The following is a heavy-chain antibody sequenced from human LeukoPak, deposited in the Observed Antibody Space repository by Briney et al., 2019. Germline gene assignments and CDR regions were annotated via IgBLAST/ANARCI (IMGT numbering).Heavy chain of an antibody. J-gene: IGHJ4*02. Sequence: ASAKVSCKVSGYTLTELSMHWVRQAPGKGLEWMGGFDPEHGETIYAQKFQGRVTMTEDTSIDTVYMELSSLRSEDTAVYYCATDRVGYCSGGSCYSRSSALDYWGQGTLVTVSS. CDR3: ATDRVGYCSGGSCYSRSSALDY. D-gene: IGHD2-15*01. V-gene: IGHV1-24*01. CDR1: GYTLTELS. CDR2: FDPEHGET.